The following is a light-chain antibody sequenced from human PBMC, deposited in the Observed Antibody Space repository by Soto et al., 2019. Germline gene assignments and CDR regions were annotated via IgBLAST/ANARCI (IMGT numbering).Light chain of an antibody. J-gene: IGLJ3*02. V-gene: IGLV2-14*01. CDR3: SSYTTTSTLL. CDR1: NRDIGAYNL. CDR2: EVR. Sequence: QSALTQPASVSGSLGQSITISCTGSNRDIGAYNLVSWYQQYPDTAPKLIIYEVRNRPSGVSYRFTGSRSGNTASLTISALQADDESTFYCSSYTTTSTLLFGGGTKLPS.